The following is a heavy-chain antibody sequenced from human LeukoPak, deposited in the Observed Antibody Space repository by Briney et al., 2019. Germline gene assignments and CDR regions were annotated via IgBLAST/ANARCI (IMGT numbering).Heavy chain of an antibody. J-gene: IGHJ4*02. D-gene: IGHD3-3*01. CDR3: ATGLRFLEWLLNY. CDR2: FDPEDGET. V-gene: IGHV1-24*01. Sequence: ASVKVSCKVSGYTLTELSMHWVRQAPGKGLEWMGGFDPEDGETIYAQKFQGRVTMTEDTSTDTAYMELSSLRSEDTAVYYCATGLRFLEWLLNYWGQGTLATVSS. CDR1: GYTLTELS.